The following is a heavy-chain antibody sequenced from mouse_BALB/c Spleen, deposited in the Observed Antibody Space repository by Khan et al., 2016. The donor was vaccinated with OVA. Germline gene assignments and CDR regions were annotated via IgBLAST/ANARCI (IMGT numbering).Heavy chain of an antibody. J-gene: IGHJ3*01. CDR1: GYTFTDFY. CDR3: ARSGTGSFAY. D-gene: IGHD4-1*01. Sequence: QMQLEESGAELARPGASVKLSCKASGYTFTDFYINWVKQRTGQDLEWIGDIYPGSGNTYYNEKFKAKATLTTDKSSSTAYMQLSSLTSEESAVYFCARSGTGSFAYWGQGTLVTVSA. CDR2: IYPGSGNT. V-gene: IGHV1-77*01.